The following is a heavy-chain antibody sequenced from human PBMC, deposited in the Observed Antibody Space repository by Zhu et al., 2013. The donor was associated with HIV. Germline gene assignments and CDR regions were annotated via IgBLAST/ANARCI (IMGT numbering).Heavy chain of an antibody. CDR1: GGTFSSYT. Sequence: QVQLVQSGAEVKKPGSSVKVSCKASGGTFSSYTISWVRQAPGQGLEWMGRIIPILGIANYAQKFQGRVTITADKSTSTAYMELSSLRSEDTAVYYCARDHGDGYRDYWGQGTLVTVSS. CDR2: IIPILGIA. J-gene: IGHJ4*02. V-gene: IGHV1-69*08. CDR3: ARDHGDGYRDY. D-gene: IGHD5-12*01.